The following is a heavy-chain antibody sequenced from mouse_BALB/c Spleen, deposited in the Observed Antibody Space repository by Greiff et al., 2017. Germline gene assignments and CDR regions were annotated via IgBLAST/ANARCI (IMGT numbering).Heavy chain of an antibody. D-gene: IGHD2-1*01. CDR2: IDPSDSYT. CDR1: GYTFTSYW. V-gene: IGHV1-69*02. J-gene: IGHJ1*01. Sequence: QVQLQQPGAELVKPGASVKLSCKASGYTFTSYWMHWVKQRPGQGLEWIGEIDPSDSYTNYNQKFKGKATLTVDKSSSTAYMQLSSLTSEDSAVYYCARPASTHWYFDVWGAGTTVTVSS. CDR3: ARPASTHWYFDV.